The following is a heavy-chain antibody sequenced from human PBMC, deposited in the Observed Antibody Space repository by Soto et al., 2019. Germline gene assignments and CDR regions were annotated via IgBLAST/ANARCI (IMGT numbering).Heavy chain of an antibody. CDR3: ARRGDILTGYYTHTIDY. CDR2: INHSGST. D-gene: IGHD3-9*01. V-gene: IGHV4-34*01. Sequence: QVQLQQWGAGLLKPSETLSLTCAVYGGSFSGYYWSWIRQPPGKGLEWIGEINHSGSTNYNPSIKSRVTISVDTSKNQFSLKLSSVTAADTAVYYCARRGDILTGYYTHTIDYWGQGTLVTVSS. J-gene: IGHJ4*02. CDR1: GGSFSGYY.